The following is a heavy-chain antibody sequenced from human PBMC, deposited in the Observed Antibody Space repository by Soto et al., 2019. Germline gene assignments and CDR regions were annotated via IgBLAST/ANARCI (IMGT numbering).Heavy chain of an antibody. CDR3: ARHPYSGDSCGSFGY. D-gene: IGHD6-19*01. CDR2: IFYSGNT. V-gene: IGHV4-39*01. J-gene: IGHJ4*02. Sequence: QLQLQESGPGLVKPSETLSLTCTVSDDSIGRSNYFWGWIRQPPGKGLEWIGNIFYSGNTHYNPSLKSRVTISLDTSNQHFSLRESSVTAADTAVYYCARHPYSGDSCGSFGYWGPGALFIVSS. CDR1: DDSIGRSNYF.